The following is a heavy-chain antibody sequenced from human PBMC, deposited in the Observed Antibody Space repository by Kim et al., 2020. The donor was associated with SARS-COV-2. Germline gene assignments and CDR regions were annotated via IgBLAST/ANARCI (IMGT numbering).Heavy chain of an antibody. CDR3: AHRQTGSWFDP. Sequence: KRYSVSLKTRPTITKDTSKNQVVLTMTDMDPVDTATYYCAHRQTGSWFDPWGQGTLVTVSS. J-gene: IGHJ5*02. V-gene: IGHV2-5*01. CDR2: K.